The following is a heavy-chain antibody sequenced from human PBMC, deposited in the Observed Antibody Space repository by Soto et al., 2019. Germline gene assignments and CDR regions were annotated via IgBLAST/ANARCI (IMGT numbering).Heavy chain of an antibody. J-gene: IGHJ4*02. CDR2: IKPDGSGK. V-gene: IGHV3-7*01. CDR3: ARDVGVQELDY. Sequence: PGGSLRVSCAASGFTFRSNWMSWVRQAPGRGLEWVANIKPDGSGKYYLDSVRGRFTISRDNAENSLFLQIDSLRVEDTAVYYCARDVGVQELDYWGQGTLVTVSS. CDR1: GFTFRSNW. D-gene: IGHD6-6*01.